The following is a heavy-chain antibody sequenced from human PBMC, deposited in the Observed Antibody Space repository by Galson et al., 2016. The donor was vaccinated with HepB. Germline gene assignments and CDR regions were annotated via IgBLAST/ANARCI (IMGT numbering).Heavy chain of an antibody. CDR1: GGSIGSHY. J-gene: IGHJ5*02. CDR3: ARQNLNYVGWFDP. V-gene: IGHV4-59*11. CDR2: VYDSGRP. D-gene: IGHD1-7*01. Sequence: EPLSLTCSVSGGSIGSHYWSWIRQPPGKGLEWIGFVYDSGRPKYNPSLKSRVTISADTSKNQFSLRLTSVTAADTAVYYCARQNLNYVGWFDPWGQGTLVTVSS.